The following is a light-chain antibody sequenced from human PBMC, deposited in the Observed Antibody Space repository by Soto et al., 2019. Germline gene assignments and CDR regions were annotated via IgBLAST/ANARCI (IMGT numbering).Light chain of an antibody. CDR2: AAS. CDR1: QSVTTSY. V-gene: IGKV1-8*01. J-gene: IGKJ3*01. CDR3: QQYYSYPPL. Sequence: TQSPGTLSLSPGERATLSCRASQSVTTSYLAWYQQKPGKAPKLLIYAASTLQSGVPSRFSGSGSGTDFTLTISCLQSEDFATYYCQQYYSYPPLFGPGTKVDIK.